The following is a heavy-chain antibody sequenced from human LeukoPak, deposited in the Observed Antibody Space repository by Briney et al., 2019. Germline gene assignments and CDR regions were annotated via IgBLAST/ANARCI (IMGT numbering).Heavy chain of an antibody. CDR2: IYTSGST. CDR3: ARVLGGFFDY. CDR1: GGSISSGSYY. Sequence: PSETLSLTCTVSGGSISSGSYYWRWIRQPAGEGLEWIGRIYTSGSTNYNPSLKSRVTISVDTSKNQFSLKLSSVTAADTAVYYCARVLGGFFDYWGQGTLVTVSS. V-gene: IGHV4-61*02. D-gene: IGHD3-16*01. J-gene: IGHJ4*02.